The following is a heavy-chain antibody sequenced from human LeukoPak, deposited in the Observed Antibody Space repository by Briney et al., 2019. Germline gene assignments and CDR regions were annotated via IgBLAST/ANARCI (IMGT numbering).Heavy chain of an antibody. J-gene: IGHJ5*02. CDR1: GGSISSSSYY. Sequence: SETLSLTCTVSGGSISSSSYYWGWIRQPPGKGLEWIGSIYYSGSTYYNPSLKSRVTISVDTSKNQFSLKLSSVTAADTAVYYCARLSGSTYNWFDPWGQGTLVTVSS. CDR2: IYYSGST. CDR3: ARLSGSTYNWFDP. V-gene: IGHV4-39*07. D-gene: IGHD1-26*01.